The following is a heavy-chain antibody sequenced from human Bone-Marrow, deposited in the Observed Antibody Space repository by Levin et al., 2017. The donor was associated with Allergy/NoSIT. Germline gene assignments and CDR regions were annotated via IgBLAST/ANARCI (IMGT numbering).Heavy chain of an antibody. CDR3: AIDHGDLLIYYYGLDV. CDR2: ILHDGINK. V-gene: IGHV3-30*03. D-gene: IGHD2-15*01. Sequence: GGSLRLSCAASGFTFSNYGMHWVRQAPGKGLEWVAVILHDGINKDYADSVKGRFTISRDNSKNTLYLEMNSLRAEDTSVYYCAIDHGDLLIYYYGLDVWGQGTTVTVSS. J-gene: IGHJ6*02. CDR1: GFTFSNYG.